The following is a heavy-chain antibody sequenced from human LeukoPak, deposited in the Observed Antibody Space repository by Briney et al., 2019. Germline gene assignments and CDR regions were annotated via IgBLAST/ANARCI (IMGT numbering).Heavy chain of an antibody. V-gene: IGHV4-34*01. CDR1: GGSFSGYY. CDR3: ACTLGYCSGGSCYRTHDAFDI. J-gene: IGHJ3*02. Sequence: SETLSLTCAVYGGSFSGYYWSWIRQPPGKGLEWIGEIDHSGSTNYNPSLKSRVTISADTSKNQFSLKLSSVTAADTAVYYCACTLGYCSGGSCYRTHDAFDIWGQGTMATVSS. CDR2: IDHSGST. D-gene: IGHD2-15*01.